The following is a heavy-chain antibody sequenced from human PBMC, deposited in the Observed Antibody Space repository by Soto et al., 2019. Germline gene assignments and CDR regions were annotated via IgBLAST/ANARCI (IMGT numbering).Heavy chain of an antibody. Sequence: GGSLRLSCAASGFTFSSFALSWVRQAPGKGLEWVSAISGSGDGTDYADAVKGRFTISRDNSKNTLYLQMNSLRAEDTAVYYCAGPGYSSQDYWGQGALVTVSS. CDR2: ISGSGDGT. CDR3: AGPGYSSQDY. J-gene: IGHJ4*02. D-gene: IGHD5-18*01. CDR1: GFTFSSFA. V-gene: IGHV3-23*01.